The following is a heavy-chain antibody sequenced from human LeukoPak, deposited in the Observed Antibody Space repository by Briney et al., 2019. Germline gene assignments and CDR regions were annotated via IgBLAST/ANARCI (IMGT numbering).Heavy chain of an antibody. J-gene: IGHJ5*02. V-gene: IGHV3-11*04. CDR1: GFSFGDYH. CDR2: ISTSGATI. CDR3: ARGGAYCSGGSCYTGRNWFDP. Sequence: GGSLRLSCAASGFSFGDYHMSWIRQTAGEGLEWIAYISTSGATIEYADSVTGRFTIARDNDKNSLYLQMNKLRVEDAAVYYCARGGAYCSGGSCYTGRNWFDPWSQGTLVIVSS. D-gene: IGHD2-15*01.